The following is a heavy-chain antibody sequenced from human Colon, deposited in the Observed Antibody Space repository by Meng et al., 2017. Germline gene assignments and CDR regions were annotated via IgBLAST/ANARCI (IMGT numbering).Heavy chain of an antibody. CDR1: GDSVSSNTAA. CDR2: TYYRSKWYN. V-gene: IGHV6-1*01. CDR3: ARDHGYSYGLPLDY. D-gene: IGHD5-18*01. Sequence: VQLQQSGPGLVKPSQTLPLTCVISGDSVSSNTAAWNWIRQSPSRGLEWLGRTYYRSKWYNEYAVSVKSRMTFNADTSKNQVSLQVNSVTPEDTAVYYCARDHGYSYGLPLDYWGQGILVTVSS. J-gene: IGHJ4*02.